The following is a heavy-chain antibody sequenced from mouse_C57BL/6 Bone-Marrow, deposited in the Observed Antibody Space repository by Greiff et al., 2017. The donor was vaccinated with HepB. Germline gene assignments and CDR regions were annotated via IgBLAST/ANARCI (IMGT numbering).Heavy chain of an antibody. CDR3: VRHSYYYGSSYYYAMDY. V-gene: IGHV10-1*01. CDR1: GFSFNTYA. D-gene: IGHD1-1*01. J-gene: IGHJ4*01. CDR2: IRSKSNNYAT. Sequence: EVQRVESGGGLVQPKGSLKLSCAASGFSFNTYAMNWVRQAPGKGLEWVARIRSKSNNYATYYADSVKDRFTISRDDSESMLYLQMNNLKTEDTAMYYCVRHSYYYGSSYYYAMDYWGQGTSVTVSS.